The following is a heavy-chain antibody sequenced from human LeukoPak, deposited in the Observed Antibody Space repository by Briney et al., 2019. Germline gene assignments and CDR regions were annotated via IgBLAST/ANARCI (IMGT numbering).Heavy chain of an antibody. J-gene: IGHJ5*02. CDR2: INPNSGGT. Sequence: ASVTVSCKASGYTFTGYYMHWVRQAPGQGLEWMGWINPNSGGTNYAQKFQGRVTMTRDTSISTAYMELSRLRSDDTAVYYCARVGVVMTYNWFDPWGQGTLVTVSS. CDR3: ARVGVVMTYNWFDP. D-gene: IGHD3-22*01. CDR1: GYTFTGYY. V-gene: IGHV1-2*02.